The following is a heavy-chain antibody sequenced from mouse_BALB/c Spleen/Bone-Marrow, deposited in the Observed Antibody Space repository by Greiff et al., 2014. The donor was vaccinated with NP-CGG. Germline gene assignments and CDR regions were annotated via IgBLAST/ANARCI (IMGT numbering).Heavy chain of an antibody. D-gene: IGHD2-14*01. J-gene: IGHJ2*01. V-gene: IGHV14-3*02. CDR2: IDPANGNT. Sequence: VTLKESGAELVKPGASVKLSCTASGFNIKDTYMHWAKQRPEQGLEWIGRIDPANGNTKYDPKFQGKATITADTSSNTAYLQLSSLTSEDTAVYYCARWDYRYDYWGQGTTLTVSS. CDR1: GFNIKDTY. CDR3: ARWDYRYDY.